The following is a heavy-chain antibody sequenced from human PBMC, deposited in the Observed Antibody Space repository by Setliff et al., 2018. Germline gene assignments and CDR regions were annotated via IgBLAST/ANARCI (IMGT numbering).Heavy chain of an antibody. D-gene: IGHD2-8*02. J-gene: IGHJ4*02. Sequence: GSLRLSCAASGFIFSSHAMHWVRQAPGKGLEWVAVIAYDGVNNYYADSVKGRFTISRDNSKNTLYLQMNSLRDADTAIYYCVKGTLPYCTGPTCYPLDHWGQGTLVTVS. CDR3: VKGTLPYCTGPTCYPLDH. V-gene: IGHV3-30*07. CDR1: GFIFSSHA. CDR2: IAYDGVNN.